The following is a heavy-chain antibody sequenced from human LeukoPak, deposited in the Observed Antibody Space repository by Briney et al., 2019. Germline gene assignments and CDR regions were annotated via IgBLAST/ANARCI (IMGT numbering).Heavy chain of an antibody. CDR2: IWYNGKNK. CDR3: AKDWPVSGDHYSPFDY. Sequence: PGGSLRLSCAASGFTFSTYAMHWVRQAPGKGLEWVAMIWYNGKNKHYADSVKGRSTISRDNSKNTLDLQMDSLRAEDTAVYYCAKDWPVSGDHYSPFDYWGQGTLVTVSS. D-gene: IGHD4-11*01. CDR1: GFTFSTYA. V-gene: IGHV3-33*06. J-gene: IGHJ4*02.